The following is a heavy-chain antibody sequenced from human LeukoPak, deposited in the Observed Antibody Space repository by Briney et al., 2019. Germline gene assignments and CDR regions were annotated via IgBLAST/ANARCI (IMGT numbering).Heavy chain of an antibody. CDR3: ARNLCFNGFDP. D-gene: IGHD4-17*01. Sequence: ASVKVSCKASGYAFTNYGISWVRQAPGQGLEWMGWISAYNGNTNYAQKLQGRVTMTTDTSTSTAYMELRSLRSDDTAVYYCARNLCFNGFDPWGQGTLLTVSS. J-gene: IGHJ5*02. V-gene: IGHV1-18*01. CDR2: ISAYNGNT. CDR1: GYAFTNYG.